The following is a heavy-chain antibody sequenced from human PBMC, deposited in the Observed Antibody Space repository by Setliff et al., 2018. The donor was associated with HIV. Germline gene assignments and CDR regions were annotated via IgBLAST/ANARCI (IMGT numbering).Heavy chain of an antibody. V-gene: IGHV3-49*04. D-gene: IGHD6-6*01. Sequence: GGSLRLSCTASGFTFGDYAMTRVRQALGKGLEWVGFIRGEPYGGTTEYAASVKGRFSISRDDSKSIAYLQMSSLKIEDTAVYFCTRGTQNQLLHYYYYYMDVWGNGTTVTVS. J-gene: IGHJ6*03. CDR1: GFTFGDYA. CDR2: IRGEPYGGTT. CDR3: TRGTQNQLLHYYYYYMDV.